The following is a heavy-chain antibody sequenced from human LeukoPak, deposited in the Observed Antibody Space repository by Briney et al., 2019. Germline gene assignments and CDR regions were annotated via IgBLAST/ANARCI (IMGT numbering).Heavy chain of an antibody. V-gene: IGHV3-53*01. CDR2: IYSGGST. Sequence: GGSLRLSCAASGFTVSSNYMSWVRQAPGKGLEWVSVIYSGGSTYYADSVKGRFTISRDNSKNTLYLQMNSLRAEDTAVYYCARIVESAGYYFDYWGQGTLVTVSS. CDR3: ARIVESAGYYFDY. CDR1: GFTVSSNY. J-gene: IGHJ4*02. D-gene: IGHD2-21*01.